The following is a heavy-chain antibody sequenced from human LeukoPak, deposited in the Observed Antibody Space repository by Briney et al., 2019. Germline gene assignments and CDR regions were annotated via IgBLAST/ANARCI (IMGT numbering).Heavy chain of an antibody. D-gene: IGHD3-10*01. J-gene: IGHJ4*02. V-gene: IGHV3-30-3*01. CDR1: GFTFSSYA. CDR2: ISYDGSNK. Sequence: GGSLRLSCAASGFTFSSYAMHWVRQAPGKGLEWVAVISYDGSNKYYADSVKGRFTISRDNSKNTLYLQMNSLRVEDTAVYYCAKRGPIYSSTPGNYFDYWGQGTLVTVSS. CDR3: AKRGPIYSSTPGNYFDY.